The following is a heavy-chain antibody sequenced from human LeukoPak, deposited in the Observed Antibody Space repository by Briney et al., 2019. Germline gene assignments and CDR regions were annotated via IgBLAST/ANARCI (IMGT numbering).Heavy chain of an antibody. J-gene: IGHJ4*02. CDR2: INSDGSST. D-gene: IGHD3-3*01. V-gene: IGHV3-74*01. CDR3: ARAHYDFWSGYRSSFDY. Sequence: GGSLRLSCVVSGFTFSTHAMTWVRQAPGKGLVWVSRINSDGSSTSYADSVKGRFTISRDNAKNTLYLQMNSLRAEDTAVYYCARAHYDFWSGYRSSFDYWGQGTLVTVSS. CDR1: GFTFSTHA.